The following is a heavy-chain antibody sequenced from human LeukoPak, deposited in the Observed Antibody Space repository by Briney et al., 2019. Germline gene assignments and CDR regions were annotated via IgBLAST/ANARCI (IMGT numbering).Heavy chain of an antibody. CDR3: ARGYSSSSPSDY. Sequence: PGGSLRLSCAASGITFSSYAMSWVRQAPGKGLEWVSVISGSGGSTYYADSVKGRFTISKDNSKNTLYLQMNSLRAEDTAVYYCARGYSSSSPSDYWGQGTLVTVSS. CDR1: GITFSSYA. V-gene: IGHV3-23*01. J-gene: IGHJ4*02. D-gene: IGHD6-6*01. CDR2: ISGSGGST.